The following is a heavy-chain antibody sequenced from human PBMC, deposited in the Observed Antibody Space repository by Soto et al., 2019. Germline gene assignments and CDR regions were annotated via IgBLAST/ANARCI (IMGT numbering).Heavy chain of an antibody. CDR3: ARLVVDTAMVHLYYYYYMDV. D-gene: IGHD5-18*01. V-gene: IGHV4-59*08. CDR1: GGSISSYY. CDR2: IYYSGST. J-gene: IGHJ6*03. Sequence: PLETLSLTCTVSGGSISSYYWSWIRQPPGKGLEWIGYIYYSGSTNYNPSLKSRVTISVDTSKNQFSLKLSSVTAADTAVYYCARLVVDTAMVHLYYYYYMDVWGKGTTVTVSS.